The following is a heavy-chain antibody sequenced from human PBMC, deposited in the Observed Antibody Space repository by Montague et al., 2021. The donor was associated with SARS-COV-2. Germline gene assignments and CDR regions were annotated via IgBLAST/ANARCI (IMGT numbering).Heavy chain of an antibody. J-gene: IGHJ4*02. D-gene: IGHD3-10*01. CDR3: AKGKVITMVRGVTPFDY. Sequence: SLRLSCAASGYTFSSYAMSWVRQAPGKGLEWVSGISASGGNTYHAASVKGRFTISRDNSKNTLYLQMSGLKGEDTATYYCAKGKVITMVRGVTPFDYWGQGTLVTASS. CDR2: ISASGGNT. V-gene: IGHV3-23*01. CDR1: GYTFSSYA.